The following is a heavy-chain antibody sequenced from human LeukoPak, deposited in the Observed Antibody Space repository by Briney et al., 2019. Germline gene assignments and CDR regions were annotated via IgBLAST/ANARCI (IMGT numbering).Heavy chain of an antibody. J-gene: IGHJ6*02. CDR1: GFTFSSYA. CDR3: AKWEWELAYYYGMDV. CDR2: ISGSGGST. V-gene: IGHV3-23*01. D-gene: IGHD1-26*01. Sequence: GGFLRLSCAASGFTFSSYAMSWVRQAPGKGLEWVSAISGSGGSTYYADSVKGRFTISRDNSKNTLYLQMNSLRAEDTAVYYCAKWEWELAYYYGMDVWGQGTTVTVSS.